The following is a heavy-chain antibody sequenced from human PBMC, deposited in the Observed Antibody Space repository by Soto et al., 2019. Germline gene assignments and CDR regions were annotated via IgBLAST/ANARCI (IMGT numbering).Heavy chain of an antibody. J-gene: IGHJ6*03. CDR1: GFTFSSYG. D-gene: IGHD3-3*01. V-gene: IGHV3-30*18. Sequence: GGSLRLSCAASGFTFSSYGMHWVRQAPGKGLEWVAVISYDGSNKYYADSVKGRFTISRDNSKNTLYLQMNSLRAEDTAVYYCAKESGARFLGHLSNYYYYYYMDVWGKGTTVTVSS. CDR2: ISYDGSNK. CDR3: AKESGARFLGHLSNYYYYYYMDV.